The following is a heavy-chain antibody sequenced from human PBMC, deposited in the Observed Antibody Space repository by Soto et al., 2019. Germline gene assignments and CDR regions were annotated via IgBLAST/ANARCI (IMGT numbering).Heavy chain of an antibody. V-gene: IGHV3-11*01. Sequence: QVQLVESGGGLVKPGESLRLSCAASGFNFSDYYMTWIRQAPGKGLEWVSSIGSSGRTIYYADSVKGRFTISRDNAKKSVILQMSSLSVEDTAVHYCASGGSLAPEYWGQGTLVTVSS. D-gene: IGHD3-16*01. CDR2: IGSSGRTI. CDR1: GFNFSDYY. J-gene: IGHJ4*02. CDR3: ASGGSLAPEY.